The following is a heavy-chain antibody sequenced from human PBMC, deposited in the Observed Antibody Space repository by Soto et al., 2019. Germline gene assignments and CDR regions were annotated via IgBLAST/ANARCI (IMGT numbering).Heavy chain of an antibody. Sequence: QVQLQESGPGLVRPSQTLSLTCTGSNGSIDNTVFFWNWIRQHPGRGLEWIGYISYSGKTFYNPSLQSRVSMSLDTSTNQFSLKLSSVTAADTAVYFCARHLSGDYPNANWFDPWGQGTLVTVSS. CDR2: ISYSGKT. J-gene: IGHJ5*02. V-gene: IGHV4-31*03. CDR1: NGSIDNTVFF. D-gene: IGHD4-17*01. CDR3: ARHLSGDYPNANWFDP.